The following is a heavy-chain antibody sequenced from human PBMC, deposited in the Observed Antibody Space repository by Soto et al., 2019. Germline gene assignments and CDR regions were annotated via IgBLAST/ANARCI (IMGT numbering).Heavy chain of an antibody. CDR3: AIRNVPYYYYGMDV. V-gene: IGHV4-31*03. Sequence: PSETLSLTCTVSGGSISSGGYYWSWIRQHPGKGLEWIGYIYYSGSTYYKPSLKSRVTISVDTSKNQFSLKLSSVTAADTAVYYCAIRNVPYYYYGMDVWGQGTTVTVSS. J-gene: IGHJ6*02. CDR2: IYYSGST. CDR1: GGSISSGGYY.